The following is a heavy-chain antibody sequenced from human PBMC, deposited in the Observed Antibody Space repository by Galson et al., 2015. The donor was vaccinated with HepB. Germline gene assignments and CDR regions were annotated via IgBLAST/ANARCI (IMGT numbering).Heavy chain of an antibody. CDR1: GYNFVSHG. D-gene: IGHD3/OR15-3a*01. CDR3: ARDQEAKTYYDFWNNYYGGGSASDP. V-gene: IGHV1-18*04. CDR2: ISVYNGNI. Sequence: SVKVSCKASGYNFVSHGITWVRQAPGQGLEYMGWISVYNGNINYAQRFQGRVTLSTDTSTSTAYMELRSLTSDDTAVYYCARDQEAKTYYDFWNNYYGGGSASDPWGQGTLVTVSS. J-gene: IGHJ5*02.